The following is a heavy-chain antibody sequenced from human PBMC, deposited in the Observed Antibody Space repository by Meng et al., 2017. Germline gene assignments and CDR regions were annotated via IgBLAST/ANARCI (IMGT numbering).Heavy chain of an antibody. CDR1: VFAFSSYG. V-gene: IGHV3-33*01. J-gene: IGHJ1*01. CDR3: AREGAAGPAEYFQH. CDR2: IWYDGSNK. D-gene: IGHD6-13*01. Sequence: QVRLVGSGGVVVQPGRSLRLFCAASVFAFSSYGMTWVRHAPGKGLDWVAVIWYDGSNKYYADSVKGRFTISRDNSKNTLYLQMNSLRAEDTAVYYCAREGAAGPAEYFQHWGQGTLVTVSS.